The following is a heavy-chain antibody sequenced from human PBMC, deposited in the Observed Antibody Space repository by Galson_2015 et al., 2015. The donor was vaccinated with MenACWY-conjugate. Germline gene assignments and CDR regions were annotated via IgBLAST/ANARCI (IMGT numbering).Heavy chain of an antibody. V-gene: IGHV3-48*01. Sequence: SLRLSCAASGFTFSSNSMHWVRQAPGKGLEWVSYISSNSSTIYYADSVKGRFTISRDNAKNSLYLQMNSLRAEDTAVYYCAERQWLVTWGQGTLVTVSS. CDR2: ISSNSSTI. J-gene: IGHJ5*02. CDR3: AERQWLVT. D-gene: IGHD6-19*01. CDR1: GFTFSSNS.